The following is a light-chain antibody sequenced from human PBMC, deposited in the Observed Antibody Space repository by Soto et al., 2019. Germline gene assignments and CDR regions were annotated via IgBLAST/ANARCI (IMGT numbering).Light chain of an antibody. Sequence: EIVMTQSPATLSVSPGERATLSCRASQSVSSNLAWYQQKLGQAPRLLIYGASTRATGIPARFSGSGSGTEFTLTISSLQSEDFAVYYCQQYNNWSTWTFGQGTKVEIK. J-gene: IGKJ1*01. CDR3: QQYNNWSTWT. V-gene: IGKV3-15*01. CDR1: QSVSSN. CDR2: GAS.